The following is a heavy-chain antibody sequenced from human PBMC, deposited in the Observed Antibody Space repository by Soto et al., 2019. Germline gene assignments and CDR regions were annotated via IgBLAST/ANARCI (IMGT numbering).Heavy chain of an antibody. CDR2: ISSSGSAT. J-gene: IGHJ4*02. Sequence: GGSLRLSCVASGFGFSSYEMTWIRQAPGKGLEWISYISSSGSATYYADSVKGRFTISRENAQHSVYLQMNSLRADDTALYFCASGIDYWGQGT. CDR3: ASGIDY. V-gene: IGHV3-48*03. CDR1: GFGFSSYE.